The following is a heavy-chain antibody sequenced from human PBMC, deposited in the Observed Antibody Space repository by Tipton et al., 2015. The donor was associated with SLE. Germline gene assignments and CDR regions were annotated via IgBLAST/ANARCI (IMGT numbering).Heavy chain of an antibody. D-gene: IGHD5-18*01. Sequence: TLSLTCTVSGGSISSHYWSWIRQPPGKGLEWIGYIYYSGSTNYNPSLKSRVTISVDTSKNQFSLKLSSVTAADTAVYYCARSRGYSYGDGWIDPWGQGTLVTVSS. J-gene: IGHJ5*02. CDR2: IYYSGST. CDR3: ARSRGYSYGDGWIDP. V-gene: IGHV4-59*11. CDR1: GGSISSHY.